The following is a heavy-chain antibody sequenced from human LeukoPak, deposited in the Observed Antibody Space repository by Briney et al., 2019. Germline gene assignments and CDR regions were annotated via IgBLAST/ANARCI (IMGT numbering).Heavy chain of an antibody. CDR3: ARLYSGYDYGVDY. CDR2: IGSSGSTI. Sequence: PGGSLRLSCAASGFIFSDYYMSWIRQAPGKGLEWVSYIGSSGSTIYYADSVKGRFTISRDNAKNSLYLQMNSLRGEDTAVYYCARLYSGYDYGVDYWGQGTLVTVSS. V-gene: IGHV3-11*01. J-gene: IGHJ4*02. D-gene: IGHD5-12*01. CDR1: GFIFSDYY.